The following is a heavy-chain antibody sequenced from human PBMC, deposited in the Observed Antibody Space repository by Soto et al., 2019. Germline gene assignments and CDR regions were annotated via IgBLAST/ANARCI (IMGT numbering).Heavy chain of an antibody. CDR3: VRLQVRGVIIP. D-gene: IGHD3-10*01. J-gene: IGHJ4*02. Sequence: QVQLVQSGAEVKKPGASVKVSCKASGYTFTSYDINWVRQAAGQGLEWMGWMNPNSGNTGYEQKFQGRVTMTRDTSISTAYMELRSLRSEDTAIYYCVRLQVRGVIIPWGQGTLVTVSS. CDR1: GYTFTSYD. CDR2: MNPNSGNT. V-gene: IGHV1-8*01.